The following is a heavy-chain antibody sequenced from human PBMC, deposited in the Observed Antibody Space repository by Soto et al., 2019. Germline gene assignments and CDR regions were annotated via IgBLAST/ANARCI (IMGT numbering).Heavy chain of an antibody. Sequence: TLSLTCTVSGGSISSGGYYWSWIRQHPGKGLEWIGYIYYSGSTYYNPSLKSRVTISVDTSKNQFFLKLSSVTAADTAVYYCARAGADMTTVTTGGNYFDYWGQGTLVTVSS. V-gene: IGHV4-31*03. J-gene: IGHJ4*02. CDR2: IYYSGST. D-gene: IGHD4-4*01. CDR3: ARAGADMTTVTTGGNYFDY. CDR1: GGSISSGGYY.